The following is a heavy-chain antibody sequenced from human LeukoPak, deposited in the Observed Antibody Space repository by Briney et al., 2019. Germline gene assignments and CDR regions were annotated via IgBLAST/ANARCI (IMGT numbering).Heavy chain of an antibody. Sequence: SETLSLTCAVYGGSFSGYYWSWIRQPPGKGLEWIGEINHNGSTNYNPSLKSRVTISVDTSKNQFSLKLSSVTAADTAVYYCARGDGGGYETNRYFDLWGRGTLVTVSS. V-gene: IGHV4-34*01. J-gene: IGHJ2*01. CDR1: GGSFSGYY. CDR2: INHNGST. D-gene: IGHD5-12*01. CDR3: ARGDGGGYETNRYFDL.